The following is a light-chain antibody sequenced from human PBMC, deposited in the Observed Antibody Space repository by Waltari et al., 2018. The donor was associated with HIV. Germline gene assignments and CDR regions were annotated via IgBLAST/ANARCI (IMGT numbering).Light chain of an antibody. J-gene: IGLJ1*01. Sequence: QSALTQPASVSGSPGQSLTISCPGTSSDVGTYNLVSWYQHHPGKAPKLMIYEVTKRPSGVSNRFSGSKSVNTASLTISSLQAEDEADYYCCSYAGSSTPYVFGTGTKVTVL. CDR2: EVT. V-gene: IGLV2-23*02. CDR1: SSDVGTYNL. CDR3: CSYAGSSTPYV.